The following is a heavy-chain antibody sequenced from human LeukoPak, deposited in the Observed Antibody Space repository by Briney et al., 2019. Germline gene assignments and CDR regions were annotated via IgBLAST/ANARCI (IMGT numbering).Heavy chain of an antibody. CDR1: GFTFSSYW. CDR3: ARDRWQIGWFDP. J-gene: IGHJ5*02. V-gene: IGHV3-74*01. Sequence: GGSLRLSCAASGFTFSSYWMHWVRQAPGKGLVWVSRINSDGSGTSYADSVKGRFTISRDNATNTLYLQVNSLRAEDTAVYYCARDRWQIGWFDPWGQGTLVTVSS. CDR2: INSDGSGT. D-gene: IGHD5-24*01.